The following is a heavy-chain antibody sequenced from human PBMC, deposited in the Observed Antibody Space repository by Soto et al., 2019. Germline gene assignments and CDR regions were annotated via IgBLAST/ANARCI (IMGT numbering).Heavy chain of an antibody. V-gene: IGHV1-58*01. CDR3: AEGPGYSYGYDAFDI. CDR1: GFTFTSSA. CDR2: IVVGSGNT. J-gene: IGHJ3*02. D-gene: IGHD5-18*01. Sequence: SVKVSCKASGFTFTSSAVQWVRQARGQRLEWIGWIVVGSGNTNYAQKFQERVTITRDMSTSTAYMELSSLRSEDTAVYYCAEGPGYSYGYDAFDIWGQGTMVTVSS.